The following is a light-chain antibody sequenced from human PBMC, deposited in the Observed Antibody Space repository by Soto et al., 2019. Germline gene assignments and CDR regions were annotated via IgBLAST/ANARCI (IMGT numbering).Light chain of an antibody. Sequence: DIQMTQSPSSVSASVGDRVTITCRASQGISSWLAWYQQKPGKAPKLLIYAASNLQSGVPSRFSGSRSGTDFSLTLSSLQPEALATYCCQQANSFPGTFGGGTKVEIK. J-gene: IGKJ4*01. CDR3: QQANSFPGT. CDR1: QGISSW. V-gene: IGKV1-12*01. CDR2: AAS.